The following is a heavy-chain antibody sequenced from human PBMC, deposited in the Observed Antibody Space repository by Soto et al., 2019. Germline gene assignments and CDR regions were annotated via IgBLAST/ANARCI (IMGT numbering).Heavy chain of an antibody. J-gene: IGHJ4*02. CDR3: ARDVTWVGVPAAMFDY. D-gene: IGHD2-2*01. CDR2: SSAYNGNT. Sequence: QVQLVQSGAEVKKHGASVKVSCKASGYTFTSYGISWVRQAPGQGLEGMGWSSAYNGNTNYEQKIQGKVTITTDTSTSTAYMELRSLRSDDTAVYYCARDVTWVGVPAAMFDYWGQGPLVTVSS. CDR1: GYTFTSYG. V-gene: IGHV1-18*01.